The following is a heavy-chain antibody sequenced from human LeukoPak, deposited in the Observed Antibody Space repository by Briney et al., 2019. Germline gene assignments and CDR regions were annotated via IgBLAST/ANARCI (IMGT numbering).Heavy chain of an antibody. CDR2: ISYDGSNK. CDR3: ARDEGYSGIFDY. V-gene: IGHV3-30*04. D-gene: IGHD5-12*01. CDR1: GFTFSSYA. J-gene: IGHJ4*02. Sequence: AXSGFTFSSYAMHWVRQAPGKGLEWVAVISYDGSNKYYADSVKGRFTISRDNSKNTLYLQMNSLRAEDTAVYYCARDEGYSGIFDYWGQGTLVTVSS.